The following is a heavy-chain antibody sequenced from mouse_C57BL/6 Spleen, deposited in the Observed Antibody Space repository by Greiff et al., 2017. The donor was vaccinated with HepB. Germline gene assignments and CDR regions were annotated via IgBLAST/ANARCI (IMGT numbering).Heavy chain of an antibody. Sequence: EVQVVESGGDLVKPGGSLKLSCAASGFTFSSYGMSWVRQTPDKRLEWVATISSGGSYTYYPDSVKGRFTISRDNAKNTLYLQMSSLKSEDTAMYYCARQSSGYCFDYWGQGTTLTVSS. CDR2: ISSGGSYT. CDR1: GFTFSSYG. J-gene: IGHJ2*01. CDR3: ARQSSGYCFDY. D-gene: IGHD3-2*02. V-gene: IGHV5-6*01.